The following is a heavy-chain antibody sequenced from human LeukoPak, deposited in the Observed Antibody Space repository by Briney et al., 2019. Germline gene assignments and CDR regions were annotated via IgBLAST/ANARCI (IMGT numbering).Heavy chain of an antibody. Sequence: VASVKVSCKAPGGTFSSYAISWVRQAPGQGLEWMGRIIPILGIANYAQRFQGRVTITADKSTSTAYMELSSPRSEDTAVYYCATTMIVVVTAIPYYFDYWGQGTLVTVSS. CDR3: ATTMIVVVTAIPYYFDY. V-gene: IGHV1-69*04. CDR1: GGTFSSYA. D-gene: IGHD2-21*02. CDR2: IIPILGIA. J-gene: IGHJ4*02.